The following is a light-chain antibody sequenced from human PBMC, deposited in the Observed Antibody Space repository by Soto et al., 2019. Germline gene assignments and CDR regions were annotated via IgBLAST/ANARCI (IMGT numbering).Light chain of an antibody. CDR3: QHYKLYSPWT. J-gene: IGKJ1*01. Sequence: DIQMTQSPSTVSAYVGDSVTITCRASQSITTRLAWYQQRPGKAPKLLIYDVSSLQSGVPSGFSGSGSGTAFSLTISSLPPDDFATYYCQHYKLYSPWTFGQGTKVEIK. CDR2: DVS. CDR1: QSITTR. V-gene: IGKV1-5*01.